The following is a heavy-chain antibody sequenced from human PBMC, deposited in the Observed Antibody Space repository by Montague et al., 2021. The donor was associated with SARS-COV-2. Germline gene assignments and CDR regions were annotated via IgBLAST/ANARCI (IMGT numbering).Heavy chain of an antibody. CDR3: VRDHPYGGLRGAYDI. CDR2: IYDGGAV. Sequence: SETLSLTCTVSGGSITGYYWSWLWRSPGKGQEWIAYIYDGGAVNXNPSLGSRVTISTDTSKNQLSLKVNSVTAADTAVYYCVRDHPYGGLRGAYDIWGQGTVVTVSS. CDR1: GGSITGYY. V-gene: IGHV4-59*01. D-gene: IGHD4-23*01. J-gene: IGHJ3*02.